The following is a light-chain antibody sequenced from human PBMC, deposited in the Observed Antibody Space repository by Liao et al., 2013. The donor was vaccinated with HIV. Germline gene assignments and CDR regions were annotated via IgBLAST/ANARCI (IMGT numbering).Light chain of an antibody. Sequence: SYDLTQPPSVSVSPGQTASITCSGDRLGDKFVSWYQQKPGQSPVLVIYQDSKRPSGIPERFSGSNSGNTATLTISGTQAMDEADYYCQAWDSSTAVFGGGTKLTVL. CDR3: QAWDSSTAV. V-gene: IGLV3-1*01. J-gene: IGLJ2*01. CDR1: RLGDKF. CDR2: QDS.